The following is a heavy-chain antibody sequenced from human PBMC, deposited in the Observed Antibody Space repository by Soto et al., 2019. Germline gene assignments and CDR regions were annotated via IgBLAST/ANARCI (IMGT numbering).Heavy chain of an antibody. V-gene: IGHV4-59*01. Sequence: KTSETLSLTCTVSGGSISSYYWSWIRQPPGKGLEWIGYIYYSGSTNYNPSLKSRVTISVDTSKNQFSLKLSSVTAADTAVYYCARVRSNSDYYYDSSGLDAFDIWGQGTMVTVSS. CDR1: GGSISSYY. CDR2: IYYSGST. D-gene: IGHD3-22*01. J-gene: IGHJ3*02. CDR3: ARVRSNSDYYYDSSGLDAFDI.